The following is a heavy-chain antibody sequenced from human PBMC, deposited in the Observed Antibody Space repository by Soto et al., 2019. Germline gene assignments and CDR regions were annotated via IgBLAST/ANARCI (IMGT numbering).Heavy chain of an antibody. J-gene: IGHJ6*03. CDR3: ARGWGYRDYYYYYMDV. CDR1: GGSISSGGYY. D-gene: IGHD7-27*01. CDR2: IYYSGST. Sequence: QVQLQESGPGLVKPSQTLYLTCTVSGGSISSGGYYWSWIRQHPGKGLEWIGYIYYSGSTYYNPSLKSRVTISVDTSKNQFSVKLSSVTAADTAVYYCARGWGYRDYYYYYMDVWGKGTTVTVSS. V-gene: IGHV4-31*03.